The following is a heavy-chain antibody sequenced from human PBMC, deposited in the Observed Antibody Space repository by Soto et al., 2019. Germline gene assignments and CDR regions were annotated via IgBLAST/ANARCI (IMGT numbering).Heavy chain of an antibody. J-gene: IGHJ4*02. Sequence: PSETLSLTCTVSGGSISSYYWSWIRQPPGKGLEWIGYIYYSGSTNYNPSLKSRVTISVDTSKNQFSLKLSSVTAADTAVYYCAGGDYYDSSGYYRPFDYWGQGTLVTVS. V-gene: IGHV4-59*01. D-gene: IGHD3-22*01. CDR3: AGGDYYDSSGYYRPFDY. CDR2: IYYSGST. CDR1: GGSISSYY.